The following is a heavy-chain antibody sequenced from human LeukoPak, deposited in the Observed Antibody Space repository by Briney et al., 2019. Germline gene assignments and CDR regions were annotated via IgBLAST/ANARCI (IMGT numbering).Heavy chain of an antibody. CDR1: GSTVSSNY. D-gene: IGHD3/OR15-3a*01. CDR3: ARDPYGLYYFDY. V-gene: IGHV3-66*01. CDR2: IYSGGNT. J-gene: IGHJ4*02. Sequence: GGSLRLSCAASGSTVSSNYMNWVRQAPGKGLEWVSVIYSGGNTYYADSVKGRFTISGDNSKNALYLQMNSLRAEDTAVYYCARDPYGLYYFDYWGQGTLVTVSS.